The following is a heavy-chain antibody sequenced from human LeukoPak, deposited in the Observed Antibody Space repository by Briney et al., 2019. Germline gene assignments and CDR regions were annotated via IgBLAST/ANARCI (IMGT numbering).Heavy chain of an antibody. V-gene: IGHV1-18*04. D-gene: IGHD4-17*01. CDR3: ARDQRDDYGDYAFDY. J-gene: IGHJ4*02. CDR1: GYTFTGSY. CDR2: ISGYNDKT. Sequence: GASVKVSCKASGYTFTGSYMHWVRQAPGQGLERMGWISGYNDKTNYAQKLQGRVTMTTDTSTSTAYMELRSLRSDDTAVYYCARDQRDDYGDYAFDYWGQGTLVTVSS.